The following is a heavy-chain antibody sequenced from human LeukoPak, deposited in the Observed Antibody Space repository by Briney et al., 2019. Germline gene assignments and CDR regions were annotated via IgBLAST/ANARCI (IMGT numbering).Heavy chain of an antibody. Sequence: GRSLRLSCAASGFTFSSYSMNWVSQAPGKGMEWNSYVSYSSSTIYYADSVKGRFTISRDNAKNSLYLQMNSLRDEDTAVYYCARDAHIVRGVNPLDYWGQGTLVTVSS. J-gene: IGHJ4*02. V-gene: IGHV3-48*02. CDR3: ARDAHIVRGVNPLDY. CDR2: VSYSSSTI. CDR1: GFTFSSYS. D-gene: IGHD3-10*01.